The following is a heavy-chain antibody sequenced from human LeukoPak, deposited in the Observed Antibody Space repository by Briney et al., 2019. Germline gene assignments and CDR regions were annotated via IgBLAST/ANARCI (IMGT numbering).Heavy chain of an antibody. D-gene: IGHD2-2*02. J-gene: IGHJ4*02. CDR2: ISVYNGNT. V-gene: IGHV1-18*04. Sequence: ASVKVSCKASGYIFTSYGISWVRQAPGQGVEGMGWISVYNGNTNDAQKLQGRVTMTTDTSTSAAYMELRSLRSDDTAVYYCARDRYCISTSCYNDYFDYWGQGTLVTVSS. CDR3: ARDRYCISTSCYNDYFDY. CDR1: GYIFTSYG.